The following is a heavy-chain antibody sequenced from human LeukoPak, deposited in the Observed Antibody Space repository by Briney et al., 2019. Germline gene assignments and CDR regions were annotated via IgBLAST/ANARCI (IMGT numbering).Heavy chain of an antibody. CDR2: INPNSGDT. V-gene: IGHV1-2*02. CDR1: GYTFIDYY. Sequence: ASVKVSCTASGYTFIDYYMHWVRQAPGQGLEWMGWINPNSGDTKYAQKFQGRVTMTRDTSISTAYMELSRLRSDDTAVYYCARDTARITIFGVAKYMDVWGKGTTVTVSS. CDR3: ARDTARITIFGVAKYMDV. D-gene: IGHD3-3*01. J-gene: IGHJ6*03.